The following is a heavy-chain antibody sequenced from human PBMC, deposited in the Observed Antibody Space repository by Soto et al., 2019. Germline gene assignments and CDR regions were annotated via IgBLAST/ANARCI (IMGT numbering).Heavy chain of an antibody. CDR3: PSGGIAMAGRC. Sequence: QVQLVQSGAEVKKPGSSVKVSCKASGGTFSSYAISWVRQAPGQGLEWMGGIIPIFGTANYAQKLQGGVSITADESTSTAYMELSRLRSEDTAVYYCPSGGIAMAGRCWGQGTMVTVSS. CDR1: GGTFSSYA. D-gene: IGHD6-19*01. J-gene: IGHJ3*01. V-gene: IGHV1-69*12. CDR2: IIPIFGTA.